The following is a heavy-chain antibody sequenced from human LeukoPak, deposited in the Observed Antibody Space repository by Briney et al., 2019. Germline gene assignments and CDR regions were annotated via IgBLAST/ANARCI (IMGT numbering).Heavy chain of an antibody. CDR3: ARGGYSSSSRLDY. J-gene: IGHJ4*02. CDR2: ISSSSSYI. CDR1: GFTFSSYS. V-gene: IGHV3-21*01. D-gene: IGHD6-13*01. Sequence: GGSLRLSCAASGFTFSSYSMNWVRQAPGKGLEWVASISSSSSYIYYADSVKGRFTISRGNAKNSLYLQMNSLRAEDTAVYYCARGGYSSSSRLDYWGQGTLVTVSS.